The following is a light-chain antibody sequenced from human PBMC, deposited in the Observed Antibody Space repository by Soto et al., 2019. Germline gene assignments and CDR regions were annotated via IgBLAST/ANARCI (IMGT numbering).Light chain of an antibody. J-gene: IGKJ1*01. CDR3: PQYGSSRWT. Sequence: EIVLTQSPGTLSLSPGERATLSCRASQSVSSSYLAWYQQKPGQAPRLLIFGASSRATGIPDRFSGSGTRTDLTHNIRRLEHEDFAVYYCPQYGSSRWTFGQGTKVEIK. V-gene: IGKV3-20*01. CDR1: QSVSSSY. CDR2: GAS.